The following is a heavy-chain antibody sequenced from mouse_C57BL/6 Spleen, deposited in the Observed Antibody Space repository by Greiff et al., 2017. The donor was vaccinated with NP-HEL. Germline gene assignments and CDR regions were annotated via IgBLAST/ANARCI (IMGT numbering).Heavy chain of an antibody. Sequence: QVQLQQSGPELVKPGASVKISCKASGYAFSSSWMNWVKQRPGKGLEWIGRIYPGDGDTNYNGKFKGKATLTADKSSSTAYMQLSSLTSEDAAVYFCGYDYDAMDYWGQGTSVTVSS. CDR2: IYPGDGDT. J-gene: IGHJ4*01. CDR1: GYAFSSSW. V-gene: IGHV1-82*01. CDR3: GYDYDAMDY.